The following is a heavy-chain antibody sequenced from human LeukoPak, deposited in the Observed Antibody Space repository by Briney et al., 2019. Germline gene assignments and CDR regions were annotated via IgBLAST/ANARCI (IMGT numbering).Heavy chain of an antibody. D-gene: IGHD6-6*01. CDR3: ARNRPLDV. CDR2: TYYRSKWYN. CDR1: GDSLSSNSAS. J-gene: IGHJ6*02. Sequence: SQTLSLTCALSGDSLSSNSASWNWVRQSPSRGLEWLGRTYYRSKWYNDYAVSVKSRITINPDTSNNPFSLQLNSVTPEDTAVYYCARNRPLDVWGQGTTVTVSS. V-gene: IGHV6-1*01.